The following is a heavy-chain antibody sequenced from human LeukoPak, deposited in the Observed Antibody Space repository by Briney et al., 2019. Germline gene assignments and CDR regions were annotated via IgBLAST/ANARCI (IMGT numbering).Heavy chain of an antibody. CDR3: TSYNTRDAFHI. D-gene: IGHD1-14*01. V-gene: IGHV3-15*01. J-gene: IGHJ3*02. CDR1: GFTFNYAW. CDR2: IKSKTDGGTT. Sequence: GGSLRLSCAVSGFTFNYAWMSWVRQAPGKGLERVGRIKSKTDGGTTDYAAPVKGRFTISRDDSKNTLYLEMNSLKTEDTAVYYCTSYNTRDAFHIWGQGTMVTVSS.